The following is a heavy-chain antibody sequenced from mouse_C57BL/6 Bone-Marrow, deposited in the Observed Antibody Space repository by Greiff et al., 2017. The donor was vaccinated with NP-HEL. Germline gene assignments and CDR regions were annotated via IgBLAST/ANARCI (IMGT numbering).Heavy chain of an antibody. V-gene: IGHV1-64*01. Sequence: QVQLQQPGAELVKLGASVKLSCKASGYTFTSYWMHWVKQRPGQGLEWIGMIHPNSGSTNYNEKFKSKATLTVDKSSSTAYMQLSSLTSEDSAVYYCARITTVVAENFDYWGQGTTLTVSS. CDR3: ARITTVVAENFDY. D-gene: IGHD1-1*01. J-gene: IGHJ2*01. CDR1: GYTFTSYW. CDR2: IHPNSGST.